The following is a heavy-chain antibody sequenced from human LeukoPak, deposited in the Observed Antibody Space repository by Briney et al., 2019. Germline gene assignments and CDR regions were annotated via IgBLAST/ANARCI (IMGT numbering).Heavy chain of an antibody. CDR1: GDTFTGYY. CDR2: IIPKSGGT. Sequence: ASVKVSCKASGDTFTGYYIHWVRQAPGQGFEWMGWIIPKSGGTSYGHNFQGRVTMTRDTSISTAYMELSRLRYDDAAVYYCARDLRYSSSWPSGWFDPWGQGTQVTVSS. V-gene: IGHV1-2*07. J-gene: IGHJ5*02. CDR3: ARDLRYSSSWPSGWFDP. D-gene: IGHD2-2*01.